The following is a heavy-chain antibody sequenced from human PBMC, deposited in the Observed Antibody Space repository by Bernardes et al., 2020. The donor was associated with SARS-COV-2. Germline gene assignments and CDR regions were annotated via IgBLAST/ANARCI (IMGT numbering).Heavy chain of an antibody. J-gene: IGHJ6*02. V-gene: IGHV3-23*01. Sequence: GGSLRLSCAASGFTFSSYAMSWVRQAPGKGLEWVSAISGSGGSTYYADSVKGRFTISRDNSKNTLYLQMNSLRAEDTAVYYCAKDFRAPQTRGMDVWGQGTTVTVSS. CDR1: GFTFSSYA. CDR2: ISGSGGST. CDR3: AKDFRAPQTRGMDV.